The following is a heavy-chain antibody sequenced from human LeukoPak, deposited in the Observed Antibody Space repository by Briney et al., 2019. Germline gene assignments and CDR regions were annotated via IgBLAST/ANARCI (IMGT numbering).Heavy chain of an antibody. J-gene: IGHJ4*02. CDR2: IFYSGST. Sequence: KTSETLSLTCTVSGGSISSSTYYWGWIRQPPGKGPEWIGSIFYSGSTYYNPSLKSRVTVSVDTSKNQFSLKLSSVTAADTAVYYCARGRGEVAGTSIDYWGQGTLVTVSS. D-gene: IGHD6-19*01. CDR3: ARGRGEVAGTSIDY. CDR1: GGSISSSTYY. V-gene: IGHV4-39*01.